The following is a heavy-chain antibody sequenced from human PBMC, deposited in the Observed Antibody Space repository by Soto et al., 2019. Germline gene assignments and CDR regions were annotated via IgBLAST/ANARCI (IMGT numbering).Heavy chain of an antibody. J-gene: IGHJ6*02. CDR3: AREAIVLVPADNYYYYYGMDV. V-gene: IGHV1-3*01. CDR1: GYTFTTYA. D-gene: IGHD2-2*01. CDR2: INAGNGNT. Sequence: ASVKVSCKASGYTFTTYAMHWVRQAPGQRLEWMGWINAGNGNTKYSQKFQGRVTITRDTSASTAYMELSSLRSEDTAVYYCAREAIVLVPADNYYYYYGMDVWGQGTTVTV.